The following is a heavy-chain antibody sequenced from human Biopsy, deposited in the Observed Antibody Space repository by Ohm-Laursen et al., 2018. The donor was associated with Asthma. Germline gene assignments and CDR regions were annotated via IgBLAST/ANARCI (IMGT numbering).Heavy chain of an antibody. D-gene: IGHD3-9*01. CDR1: GYTFINYA. V-gene: IGHV1-3*01. J-gene: IGHJ3*02. CDR3: ARTYFDFLTGQVHDAFAM. Sequence: ASVKVSCKASGYTFINYAIHWVRQAPGHSLEWMGWIDAANGNTKYSQKFQGRLTISRDTSASTAYMDLSSLRSEDTAVYYCARTYFDFLTGQVHDAFAMWGQGTMVTVSS. CDR2: IDAANGNT.